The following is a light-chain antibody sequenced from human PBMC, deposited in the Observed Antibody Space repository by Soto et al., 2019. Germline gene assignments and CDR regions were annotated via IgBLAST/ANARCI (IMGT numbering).Light chain of an antibody. V-gene: IGLV2-8*01. Sequence: QSVLTQPPSASGSPGQSVAISCTGTSSDVGSYYYVSWYQHHPGKAPKLMIYEVSRRPSGVPDRFSGSKSGNTASLTVSGLQAEDEADYYCSSYAGSNNFPYLFGTGTKVTVL. CDR3: SSYAGSNNFPYL. J-gene: IGLJ1*01. CDR2: EVS. CDR1: SSDVGSYYY.